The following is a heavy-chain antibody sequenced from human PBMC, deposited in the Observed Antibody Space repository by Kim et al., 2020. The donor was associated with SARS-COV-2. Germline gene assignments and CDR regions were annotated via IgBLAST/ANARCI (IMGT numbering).Heavy chain of an antibody. CDR2: IYYSGST. D-gene: IGHD3-9*01. CDR3: ARSPEEYYDILTGYSEGREFDY. J-gene: IGHJ4*02. CDR1: GGSISSGGYY. V-gene: IGHV4-31*03. Sequence: SETLSLTCTVSGGSISSGGYYWSWIRQHPGKGLEWIGYIYYSGSTYYNPSLKSRVTISVYTSKNQFSLKLSSVTAADTAVYYCARSPEEYYDILTGYSEGREFDYWGQGTLVTVSS.